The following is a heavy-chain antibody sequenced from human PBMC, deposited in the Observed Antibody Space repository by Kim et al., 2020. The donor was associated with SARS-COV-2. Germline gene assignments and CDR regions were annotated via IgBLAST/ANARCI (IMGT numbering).Heavy chain of an antibody. V-gene: IGHV4-34*01. CDR3: ARGPQGYYYGMDV. Sequence: YNPSLKSRVTISVDTSKNQFSLKLSSVTAADTAVYYCARGPQGYYYGMDVWGQGTTVTVSS. J-gene: IGHJ6*02.